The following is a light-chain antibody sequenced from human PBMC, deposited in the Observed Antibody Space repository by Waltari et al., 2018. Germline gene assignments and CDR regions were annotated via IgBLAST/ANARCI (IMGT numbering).Light chain of an antibody. J-gene: IGLJ3*02. CDR3: QVWDSSRDHPV. V-gene: IGLV3-21*02. CDR2: DDR. CDR1: NIGTNR. Sequence: VLTQPPSVSVAPGQTASLTCGGTNIGTNRVHWYQQKPGQAPVLFVYDDRDRPSGIPERFSGSNSGNTATLTITRVEVGDEADYFCQVWDSSRDHPVFGGGAKLTVL.